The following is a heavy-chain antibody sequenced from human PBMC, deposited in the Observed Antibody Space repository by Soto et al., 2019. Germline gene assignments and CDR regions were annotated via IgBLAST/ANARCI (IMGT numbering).Heavy chain of an antibody. V-gene: IGHV3-21*01. CDR1: GFTFSSYS. CDR2: ISSSGSYI. J-gene: IGHJ3*02. D-gene: IGHD3-10*01. Sequence: GGSLRLSCAASGFTFSSYSMNWVRQAPGKGLEWVSSISSSGSYIYYADSVKGRFTVSRDNARNSLYLQMDRLRAEDTGLYYCARDPGSGAFDIWGQGTMVTVS. CDR3: ARDPGSGAFDI.